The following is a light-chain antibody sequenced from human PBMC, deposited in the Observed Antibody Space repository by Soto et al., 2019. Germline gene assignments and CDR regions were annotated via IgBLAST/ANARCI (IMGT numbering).Light chain of an antibody. CDR2: YDS. CDR1: NIGSKS. V-gene: IGLV3-21*04. Sequence: SYELTQPPSGSVAPGKTARITCGGNNIGSKSVHWYQQKPGQAPVLVIYYDSDRPSGIPERFSGSNSGNTATLTISRVEAGDEADYYCQVWDSSSDHLVFGTGTKVTVL. CDR3: QVWDSSSDHLV. J-gene: IGLJ1*01.